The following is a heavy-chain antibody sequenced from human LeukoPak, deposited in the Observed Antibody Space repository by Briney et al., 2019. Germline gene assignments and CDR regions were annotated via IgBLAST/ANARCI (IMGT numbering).Heavy chain of an antibody. CDR1: GGSISSYY. CDR2: IYTSGST. V-gene: IGHV4-4*07. J-gene: IGHJ6*03. CDR3: ARDAGTGSTGNYYYYMDV. Sequence: PSETLSLTCTVSGGSISSYYWSWIRQSAGKGLEWIGRIYTSGSTNYNPSLESRVTISVDKSKNQFSLKLRSVTAADTAVYYCARDAGTGSTGNYYYYMDVWGKGTTVTVSS. D-gene: IGHD1-7*01.